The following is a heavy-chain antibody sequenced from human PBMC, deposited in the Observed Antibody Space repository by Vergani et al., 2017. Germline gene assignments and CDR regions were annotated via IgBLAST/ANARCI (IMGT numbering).Heavy chain of an antibody. V-gene: IGHV4-4*02. CDR2: SYHSGST. CDR3: ARAPGDYYGSGSYYRPRRDYGMDV. CDR1: GGSISSSNW. Sequence: QVQLQESGPGLVKPSGTLSLTCAVSGGSISSSNWWIWVRQPPGKGLEWVGESYHSGSTNYNPSLKSRVTISVDKSKNQFSLKLSSVTAADTAVYYCARAPGDYYGSGSYYRPRRDYGMDVWGQGTTVTVSS. D-gene: IGHD3-10*01. J-gene: IGHJ6*02.